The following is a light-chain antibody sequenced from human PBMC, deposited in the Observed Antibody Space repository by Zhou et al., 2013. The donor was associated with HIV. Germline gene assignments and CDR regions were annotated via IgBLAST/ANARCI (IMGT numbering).Light chain of an antibody. Sequence: EFVLTQSPGTLSLSPGERATLSCRTSQSVSSSYLAWYQQKPGQAPRLLIYGASTRATGIPDRFSGSGSWTEFTLTISSIQSEDFAVYYCQHYNSWPTTFGQGTKLEIK. V-gene: IGKV3-20*01. CDR3: QHYNSWPTT. J-gene: IGKJ2*01. CDR1: QSVSSSY. CDR2: GAS.